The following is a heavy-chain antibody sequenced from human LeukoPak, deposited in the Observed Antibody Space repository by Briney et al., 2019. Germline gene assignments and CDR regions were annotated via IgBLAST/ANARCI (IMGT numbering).Heavy chain of an antibody. J-gene: IGHJ4*02. CDR1: GYTFTSYY. Sequence: ASVKVSCKASGYTFTSYYMHWVRQAPGQGLEWMGIINPSGGSTSYAQKFQGRVTMTRDTSTSTVYMELSSLRSEDTAVYYCTRATTVTYRLDYWGQGTLVTVSS. D-gene: IGHD4-17*01. V-gene: IGHV1-46*01. CDR3: TRATTVTYRLDY. CDR2: INPSGGST.